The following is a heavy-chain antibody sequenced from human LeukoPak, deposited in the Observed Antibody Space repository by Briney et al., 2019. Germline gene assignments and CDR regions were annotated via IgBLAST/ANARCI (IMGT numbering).Heavy chain of an antibody. J-gene: IGHJ4*02. CDR1: GGSISSGDYY. V-gene: IGHV4-30-4*01. D-gene: IGHD5-18*01. CDR2: IYYSGSI. Sequence: SQTLSLTCTVSGGSISSGDYYWSWIRQSAGKGLEWIGFIYYSGSIYYNPSLKSRVTISADTSKNQFSLKLSSVTAADTAVYYCARDRRYSYGPFDYWGQGTLVTVSS. CDR3: ARDRRYSYGPFDY.